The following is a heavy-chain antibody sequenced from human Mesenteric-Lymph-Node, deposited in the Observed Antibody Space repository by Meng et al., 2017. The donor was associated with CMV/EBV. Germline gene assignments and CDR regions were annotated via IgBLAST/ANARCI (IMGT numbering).Heavy chain of an antibody. J-gene: IGHJ4*02. CDR1: GGSISSSSYY. D-gene: IGHD6-13*01. CDR2: IYYSGST. V-gene: IGHV4-39*07. Sequence: GSLRLSCTVSGGSISSSSYYWGWIRQPPGKGLEWIGSIYYSGSTYYNPSLKSRVTISVDTSKNQFSLKLSSVTAADTAVYYCARDRKGIAAAAHLGLVYWGQGTLVTVSS. CDR3: ARDRKGIAAAAHLGLVY.